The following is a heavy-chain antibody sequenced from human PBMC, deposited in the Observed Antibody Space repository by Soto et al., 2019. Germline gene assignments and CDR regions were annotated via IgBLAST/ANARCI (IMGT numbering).Heavy chain of an antibody. CDR1: GGSISSYY. CDR2: IYYSGST. V-gene: IGHV4-59*01. Sequence: PSETLSLTCTVSGGSISSYYWSWIRQPPGKGLEWIGYIYYSGSTNYNPSLKSRVTISVDTSKNQFSLKLSSVTAADTAVYYCARASLDTAMVVDYWGQGTLVTVSS. J-gene: IGHJ4*02. CDR3: ARASLDTAMVVDY. D-gene: IGHD5-18*01.